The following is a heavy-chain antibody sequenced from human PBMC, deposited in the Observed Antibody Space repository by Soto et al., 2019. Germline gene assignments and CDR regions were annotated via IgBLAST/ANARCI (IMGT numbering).Heavy chain of an antibody. V-gene: IGHV3-30-3*01. Sequence: QVHLVESGGGVVQPGRSLRLSCAASGFTFSDYAAHWVRQAPGKGLEWVALMSFDGSNKYFADSVKGRFTISRDSSKNTLYLQMNSLRPEDTAVYFCARDVSWSYGSYGFDPWGQGTLVTVSS. CDR1: GFTFSDYA. CDR3: ARDVSWSYGSYGFDP. D-gene: IGHD2-15*01. CDR2: MSFDGSNK. J-gene: IGHJ5*02.